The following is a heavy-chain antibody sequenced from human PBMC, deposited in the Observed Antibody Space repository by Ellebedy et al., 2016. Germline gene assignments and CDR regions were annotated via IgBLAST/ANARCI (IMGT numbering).Heavy chain of an antibody. CDR1: GYTFTSYY. CDR2: INPSGGSA. V-gene: IGHV1-46*01. Sequence: ASVKVSCKASGYTFTSYYMHWVRQAPGHGLEWMGIINPSGGSASYARKFQGRVTMTTDTSTSTAYMELRSLRSDDTAVYYCARGRDIVATIGEMDVWGKGTTVTVSS. CDR3: ARGRDIVATIGEMDV. J-gene: IGHJ6*04. D-gene: IGHD5-12*01.